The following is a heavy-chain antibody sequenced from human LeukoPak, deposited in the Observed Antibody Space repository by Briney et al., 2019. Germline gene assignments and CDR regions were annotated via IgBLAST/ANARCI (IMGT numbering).Heavy chain of an antibody. V-gene: IGHV3-23*01. CDR2: ISGSGGST. CDR3: AKGGEGFLEWLPRPHYFDY. Sequence: PGGSLRLSCAASGFTFSSYAMSWVRQAPGKGLEWVSAISGSGGSTYYADSVKGRFTISRDNSKNTLYLQMNSLRAEDTAVYYCAKGGEGFLEWLPRPHYFDYWGQGTLVTVSS. D-gene: IGHD3-3*01. J-gene: IGHJ4*02. CDR1: GFTFSSYA.